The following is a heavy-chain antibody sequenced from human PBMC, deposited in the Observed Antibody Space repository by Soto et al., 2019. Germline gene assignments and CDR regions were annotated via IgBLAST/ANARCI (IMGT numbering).Heavy chain of an antibody. CDR1: GASITYGVYS. CDR2: INHLETT. CDR3: ARCGGYDSFEY. D-gene: IGHD5-12*01. J-gene: IGHJ4*02. Sequence: QLQLHESGSAMVTPSQHLSLTCTVTGASITYGVYSRSWLRQTPGKGLEWLGYINHLETTFYNPCFESRLTLSIDRTKNQFSLNLKSVTAADRAVYYCARCGGYDSFEYWSQGILVTVSS. V-gene: IGHV4-30-2*01.